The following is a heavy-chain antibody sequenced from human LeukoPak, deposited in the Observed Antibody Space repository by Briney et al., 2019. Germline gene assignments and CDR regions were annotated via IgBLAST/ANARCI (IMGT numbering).Heavy chain of an antibody. V-gene: IGHV1-2*04. D-gene: IGHD3-16*02. CDR2: INPNSGGT. J-gene: IGHJ4*02. CDR1: GYTFTSYA. Sequence: ASVKVSCKASGYTFTSYAVQWVRQAPGQRLEWMGWINPNSGGTNYAQKFKGWVTLTRDTSINTTYMELSRLASDVTAVYFCARGTPGSYLGYWGQGTLVTVSS. CDR3: ARGTPGSYLGY.